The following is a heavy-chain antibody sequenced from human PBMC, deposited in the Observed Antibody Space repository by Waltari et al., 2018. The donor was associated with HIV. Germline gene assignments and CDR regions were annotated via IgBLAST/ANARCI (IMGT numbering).Heavy chain of an antibody. D-gene: IGHD3-3*01. J-gene: IGHJ4*02. CDR3: AKSLFGVVKYQNLFDY. Sequence: QVHLVESGGGVCNPGGSLRLSCADFDFSFCTYGTHWVRQAPGKGLEWMAFISSDGNNEYYADSVKGRFTVSRDNSRNTLHLLMDSLRVEDTAIYYCAKSLFGVVKYQNLFDYWAQGTLVTVSS. V-gene: IGHV3-30*18. CDR2: ISSDGNNE. CDR1: DFSFCTYG.